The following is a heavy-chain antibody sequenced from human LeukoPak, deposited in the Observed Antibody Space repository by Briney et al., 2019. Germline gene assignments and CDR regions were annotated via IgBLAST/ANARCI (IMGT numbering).Heavy chain of an antibody. CDR2: ISSNGGRT. Sequence: PGGSLRLSCAASGFTFSSYAIHWVRQAPGKGLEYVSAISSNGGRTYYANSVKGRFTISRDNSKNALYLQMGSLRVEDMAVYYCARDRSGSYSFDYWGQGSLVTVSS. CDR3: ARDRSGSYSFDY. D-gene: IGHD1-26*01. V-gene: IGHV3-64*01. J-gene: IGHJ4*02. CDR1: GFTFSSYA.